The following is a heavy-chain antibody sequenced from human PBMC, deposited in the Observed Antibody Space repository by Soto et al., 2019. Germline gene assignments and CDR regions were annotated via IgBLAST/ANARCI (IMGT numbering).Heavy chain of an antibody. CDR2: ISYDGSNK. CDR3: AKEKEVNREWELLPNDY. D-gene: IGHD1-26*01. CDR1: GFTFSSYG. Sequence: QVQLVESGGGVVQPGRSLRLSCAASGFTFSSYGMHWVRQAPGKGLEWVAGISYDGSNKYYADSVKGRFTISRDNSKNTLYQQMNSLRAEDTAVYYCAKEKEVNREWELLPNDYWGQGTLVTVSS. V-gene: IGHV3-30*18. J-gene: IGHJ4*02.